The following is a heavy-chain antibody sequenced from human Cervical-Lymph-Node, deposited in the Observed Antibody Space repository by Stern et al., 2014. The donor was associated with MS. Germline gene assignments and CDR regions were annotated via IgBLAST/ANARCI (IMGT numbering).Heavy chain of an antibody. CDR1: GASVTDNY. CDR3: AKTARLPNS. CDR2: IYYTGDT. D-gene: IGHD2-15*01. J-gene: IGHJ4*02. Sequence: QVQLQESGPGLVKPSETLSLTCSVSGASVTDNYWSWIRQPPGQGLEWIGYIYYTGDTDSNPSLKSRVTMSIDTSKNQISLKLTSVTAADTATYYCAKTARLPNSWGRGTLVIVSS. V-gene: IGHV4-59*02.